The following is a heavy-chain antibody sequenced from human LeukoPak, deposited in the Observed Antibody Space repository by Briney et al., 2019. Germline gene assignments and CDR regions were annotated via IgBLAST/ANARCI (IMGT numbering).Heavy chain of an antibody. V-gene: IGHV3-48*04. CDR1: GFTFSSYS. D-gene: IGHD2-15*01. J-gene: IGHJ5*02. CDR3: ARETAVAFFDP. Sequence: QTGGSLRLSCAASGFTFSSYSMNWVRQAPGKGLEWVSYISTSSDTIYYADSVKGRFTISRDNAKNSLYLQMNSLRAEDTAVYYCARETAVAFFDPWGQGTLVTVSS. CDR2: ISTSSDTI.